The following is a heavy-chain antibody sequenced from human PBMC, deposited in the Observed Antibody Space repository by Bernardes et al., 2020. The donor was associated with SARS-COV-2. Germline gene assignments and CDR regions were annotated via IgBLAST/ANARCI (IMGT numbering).Heavy chain of an antibody. V-gene: IGHV3-48*03. J-gene: IGHJ4*02. CDR2: NRGSGTTI. CDR3: ARDTYYDFWSGYYGGVDY. CDR1: AFTFSNFE. Sequence: GGSLRLSCAASAFTFSNFEMNWVRQAPGKGLEWVSCNRGSGTTIHYADSVKGRFTVSRDDAKNSLYLQMNSLRAEDTAVYYCARDTYYDFWSGYYGGVDYWGQGTLVTVSS. D-gene: IGHD3-3*01.